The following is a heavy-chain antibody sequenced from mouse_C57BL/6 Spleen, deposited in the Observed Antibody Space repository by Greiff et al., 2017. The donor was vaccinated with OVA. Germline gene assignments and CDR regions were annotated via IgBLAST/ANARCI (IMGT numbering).Heavy chain of an antibody. J-gene: IGHJ3*01. CDR1: GYTFTSYW. Sequence: VQLQQPGAELVRPGSSVKLSCKASGYTFTSYWMAWVKQRPGQGLEWIGNIYPSDSETHYTQKFKDKATLTVDKSSSTAYMQLSSLTSEDSAVYYCARLSWSFAYWGQGTLVTVSA. CDR3: ARLSWSFAY. V-gene: IGHV1-61*01. CDR2: IYPSDSET.